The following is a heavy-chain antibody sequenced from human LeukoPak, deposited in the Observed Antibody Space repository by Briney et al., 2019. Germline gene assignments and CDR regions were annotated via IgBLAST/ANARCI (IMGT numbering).Heavy chain of an antibody. CDR1: GFTFSSYW. CDR3: ARGPPVEQQLVLGYLDY. CDR2: IKQDGREK. Sequence: GGSLRLSCAASGFTFSSYWMSWVRQAPGKGLEWVANIKQDGREKYYVDSVKGRFTISRDNAKNSLYLQMNSLRAEDTAVYYCARGPPVEQQLVLGYLDYWGQGTLVTVSS. V-gene: IGHV3-7*03. D-gene: IGHD6-13*01. J-gene: IGHJ4*02.